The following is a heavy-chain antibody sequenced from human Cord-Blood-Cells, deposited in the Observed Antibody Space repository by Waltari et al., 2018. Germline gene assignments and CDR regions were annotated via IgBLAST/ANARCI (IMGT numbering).Heavy chain of an antibody. CDR2: ISAYNGNT. D-gene: IGHD6-6*01. Sequence: KASGYTFTSYGISWVRQAPGQGLEWMGWISAYNGNTNYAQKLQGRVTMTTDTSTSTAYMELRSLRSDDTAVYYCARDLSIVGSSYYYYYGMDVWGQGTTVTVSS. CDR3: ARDLSIVGSSYYYYYGMDV. J-gene: IGHJ6*02. CDR1: GYTFTSYG. V-gene: IGHV1-18*01.